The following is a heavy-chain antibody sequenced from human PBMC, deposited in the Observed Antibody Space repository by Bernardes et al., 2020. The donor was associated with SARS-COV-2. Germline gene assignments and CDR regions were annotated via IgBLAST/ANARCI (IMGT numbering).Heavy chain of an antibody. CDR1: GGSFSGYY. V-gene: IGHV4-34*01. CDR3: ASTLGIAVAPY. CDR2: INHSGST. J-gene: IGHJ4*02. Sequence: ETLSLTCAVYGGSFSGYYWSWIRQPPGKGLEWIGEINHSGSTNYNPSLKSRVTISVDTSKNQFSLKLSSVTAADTAVYYCASTLGIAVAPYWGQGTLVTVSS. D-gene: IGHD6-19*01.